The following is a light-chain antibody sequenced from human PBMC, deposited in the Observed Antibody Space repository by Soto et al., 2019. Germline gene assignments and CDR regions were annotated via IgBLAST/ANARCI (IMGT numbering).Light chain of an antibody. CDR2: GAT. V-gene: IGKV3-20*01. CDR3: QWYGASPPWT. Sequence: EIVLTQSPGILSLSPGERATLSCRASQIVDSRYLAWYQQKLGQAPRLLIYGATIRATGIPDRFSGSGSGTDFTLTISRLEPEDFAVFYCQWYGASPPWTFGQGTKVEIK. CDR1: QIVDSRY. J-gene: IGKJ1*01.